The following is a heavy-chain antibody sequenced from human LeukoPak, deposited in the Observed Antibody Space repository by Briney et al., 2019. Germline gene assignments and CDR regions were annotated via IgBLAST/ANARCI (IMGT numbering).Heavy chain of an antibody. J-gene: IGHJ4*02. CDR3: GTVRGPDSSRWYSDY. CDR1: GFRFSNYG. D-gene: IGHD6-13*01. V-gene: IGHV3-33*01. Sequence: PGRSLRLSCAASGFRFSNYGMHWVRQAPGKGLEWVALIWYDGSNKYYADSVKGRFTISRDNSKNTLYLQMNSLRAEDTAVYYCGTVRGPDSSRWYSDYWGRGTLVTVSS. CDR2: IWYDGSNK.